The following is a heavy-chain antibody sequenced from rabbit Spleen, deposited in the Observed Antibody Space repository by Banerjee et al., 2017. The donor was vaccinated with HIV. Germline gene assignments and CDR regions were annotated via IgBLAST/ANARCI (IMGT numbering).Heavy chain of an antibody. V-gene: IGHV1S45*01. CDR2: IYVSVGST. J-gene: IGHJ6*01. Sequence: EQLEESGGGLVKPEGSLTLTCKASGVSFSDKDVMCWVRQAPGKGLELIACIYVSVGSTWYASWVNGRFTISKTSSTTVTLQMTSLTVADTATYFCARDTGSSFSSYGMDLWGQGTLVTVS. CDR3: ARDTGSSFSSYGMDL. CDR1: GVSFSDKDV. D-gene: IGHD8-1*01.